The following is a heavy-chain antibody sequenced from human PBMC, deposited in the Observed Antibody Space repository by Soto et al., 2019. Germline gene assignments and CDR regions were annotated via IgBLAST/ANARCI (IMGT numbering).Heavy chain of an antibody. CDR2: ISGSGGST. CDR3: AKDGHSSPMRAPWALETYGMDV. CDR1: GFTFSSYA. Sequence: QPGGSLRLSCAASGFTFSSYAMSWVRQAPGKGLEWVSAISGSGGSTYYADSVKGRFTISRDNSKNTLYLQMNSLRAEDTAVYYCAKDGHSSPMRAPWALETYGMDVWGQGTTVTVSS. D-gene: IGHD6-13*01. J-gene: IGHJ6*02. V-gene: IGHV3-23*01.